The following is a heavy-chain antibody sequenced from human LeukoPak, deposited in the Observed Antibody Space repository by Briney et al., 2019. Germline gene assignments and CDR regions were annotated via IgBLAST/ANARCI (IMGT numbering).Heavy chain of an antibody. V-gene: IGHV3-23*01. CDR1: GFTFSSYA. CDR2: ISGSGGST. Sequence: GGSLRLSCAASGFTFSSYAMSWVRQAPGKGLEWVSAISGSGGSTYYADSVKGRFTISRDNSKNPLYLQMNSLRAEDTAVYYCAKDAKYYYDSSGYFYYWGQGTLVTVSS. J-gene: IGHJ4*02. CDR3: AKDAKYYYDSSGYFYY. D-gene: IGHD3-22*01.